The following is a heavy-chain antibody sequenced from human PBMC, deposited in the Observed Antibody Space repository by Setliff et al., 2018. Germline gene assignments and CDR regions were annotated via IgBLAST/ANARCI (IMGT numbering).Heavy chain of an antibody. D-gene: IGHD3-10*01. CDR1: GGSVTSHY. J-gene: IGHJ4*02. V-gene: IGHV4-59*02. CDR2: IFYSGDT. Sequence: SETLSLTCAVSGGSVTSHYWSWIRQPPGKGLEWIGFIFYSGDTNSNPSLKSRVTMSVDTSKNQFSLKLNSVTAADTATYYCARDRSYYASGSFTKWFDYWGQGALVTAPQ. CDR3: ARDRSYYASGSFTKWFDY.